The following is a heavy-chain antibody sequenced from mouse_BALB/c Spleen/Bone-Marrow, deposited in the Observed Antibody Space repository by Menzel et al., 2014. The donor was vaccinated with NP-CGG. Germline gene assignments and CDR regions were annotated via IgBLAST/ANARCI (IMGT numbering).Heavy chain of an antibody. CDR2: INPSNGGT. CDR3: TRSEPFAY. CDR1: GYTFTSYY. V-gene: IGHV1S81*02. Sequence: VQLQQSGAELVKPGASVKLSCKASGYTFTSYYMYWVKQRPGQGLEWIGGINPSNGGTNFNEKFKSKATLTVDKSSSTAYMQLSSLTSEYSAVYYCTRSEPFAYWGQGTLVTVSA. J-gene: IGHJ3*01.